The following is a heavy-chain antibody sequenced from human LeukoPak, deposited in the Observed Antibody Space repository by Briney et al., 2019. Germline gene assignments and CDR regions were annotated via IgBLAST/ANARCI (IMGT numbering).Heavy chain of an antibody. CDR2: IYYSGST. D-gene: IGHD3-10*01. Sequence: PSETLSLTCTVSGGSISSYYWSWIRQPPGKGLEWIGYIYYSGSTNYNPSLKSRVTISVDTSKNQFSLKLSSVTAADTAVYYCARPGLRGAYWGQGTLVTVSS. CDR3: ARPGLRGAY. V-gene: IGHV4-59*08. J-gene: IGHJ4*02. CDR1: GGSISSYY.